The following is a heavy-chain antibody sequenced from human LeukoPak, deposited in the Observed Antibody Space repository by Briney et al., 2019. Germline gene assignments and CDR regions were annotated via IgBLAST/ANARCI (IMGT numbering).Heavy chain of an antibody. V-gene: IGHV4-34*01. D-gene: IGHD3-9*01. Sequence: PSETLSLTCAVYGGSFSGYYWSWIRQPPGKGLEWIGEINHSGSTNYNPSLKSRVTISVDTSKNQFSLKLSSVTAADTAVYYCARGRLVNIYWYFDLWGRGTLVTVSS. CDR2: INHSGST. J-gene: IGHJ2*01. CDR3: ARGRLVNIYWYFDL. CDR1: GGSFSGYY.